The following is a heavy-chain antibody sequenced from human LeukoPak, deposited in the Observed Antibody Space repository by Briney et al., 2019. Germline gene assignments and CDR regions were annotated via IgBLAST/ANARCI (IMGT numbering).Heavy chain of an antibody. D-gene: IGHD2-21*02. CDR3: ARGGLTAKDAFDI. V-gene: IGHV4-39*07. J-gene: IGHJ3*02. CDR2: IYYSGST. CDR1: GGSISSSSYY. Sequence: SETLSLTCTVSGGSISSSSYYWGWIRQPPGKGLEWIGSIYYSGSTYYNPSLKSRVTISVDTSKNQFSLKVTSVTAADTAVYYCARGGLTAKDAFDIWGQGATVTVSS.